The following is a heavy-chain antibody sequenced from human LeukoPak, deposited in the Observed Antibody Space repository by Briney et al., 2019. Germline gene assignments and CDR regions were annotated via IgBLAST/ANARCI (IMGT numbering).Heavy chain of an antibody. CDR2: MNPNSGNT. CDR1: GYTFTSYD. V-gene: IGHV1-8*01. D-gene: IGHD3-22*01. Sequence: SVKVSCKASGYTFTSYDINWVRQATGQGLEWMGWMNPNSGNTGYAQKFQGRVTMTRNTSISTAYMELSSLRSEDTAVYYCARDYYDSSGQALSGAFDIWGQGTMVTVSS. J-gene: IGHJ3*02. CDR3: ARDYYDSSGQALSGAFDI.